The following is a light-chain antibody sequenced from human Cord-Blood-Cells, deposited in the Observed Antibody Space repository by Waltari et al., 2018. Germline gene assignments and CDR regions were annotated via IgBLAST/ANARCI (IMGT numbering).Light chain of an antibody. CDR2: WAS. J-gene: IGKJ4*01. Sequence: DIVMTQSPDSLAVSLGERVTINCKSSQSVLYSSNHKNYLDWYQQKPGQPPKLLIYWASTRESVVPDRVSGSGSGTDSAHTISSLQAEDVAVYCCPQYFSTQSTCGGGPKVE. CDR3: PQYFSTQST. CDR1: QSVLYSSNHKNY. V-gene: IGKV4-1*01.